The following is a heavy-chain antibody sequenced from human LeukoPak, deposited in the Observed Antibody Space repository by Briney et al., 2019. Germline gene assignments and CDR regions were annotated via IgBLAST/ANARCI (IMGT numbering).Heavy chain of an antibody. V-gene: IGHV1-18*01. D-gene: IGHD3-3*01. J-gene: IGHJ6*03. CDR1: GYTFTSYG. CDR3: ARDNGFLEWLLGGDYYYMDV. Sequence: ASMKVSCKASGYTFTSYGISWVRQAPGQGLEWMGWISAYNGNTNYAQKLQGRVTMTTDTSTSTAYMELRSLRSDDTAVYYCARDNGFLEWLLGGDYYYMDVWGKGTTVTVSS. CDR2: ISAYNGNT.